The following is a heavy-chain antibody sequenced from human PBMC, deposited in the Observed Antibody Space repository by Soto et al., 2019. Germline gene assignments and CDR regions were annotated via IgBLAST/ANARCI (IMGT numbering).Heavy chain of an antibody. CDR1: GYTFTSYA. V-gene: IGHV1-3*01. CDR2: INAGNGNT. D-gene: IGHD2-21*02. J-gene: IGHJ4*02. Sequence: ASVKVSCKASGYTFTSYAMHWVRQAPGQRLEWMGWINAGNGNTKYSQKFQGRVTITRDTSASTAYMELSSLRSEDTAVYYCARGGHIAVVTDSFDYWGQGTLVTVSS. CDR3: ARGGHIAVVTDSFDY.